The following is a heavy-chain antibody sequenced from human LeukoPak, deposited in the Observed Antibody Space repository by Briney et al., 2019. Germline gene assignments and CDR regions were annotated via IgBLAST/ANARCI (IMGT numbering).Heavy chain of an antibody. J-gene: IGHJ5*02. V-gene: IGHV3-7*01. Sequence: GGSLRLSCAASGFTFSSYSMNWVRQAPGKGLEWVANINPASSEKYYVGSVKGRFTISRDNAKNSLYLQMNSLRAEDTAVYYCAGGYKGSSSWYFWFDPWGQGTLVTVSS. CDR3: AGGYKGSSSWYFWFDP. D-gene: IGHD6-13*01. CDR2: INPASSEK. CDR1: GFTFSSYS.